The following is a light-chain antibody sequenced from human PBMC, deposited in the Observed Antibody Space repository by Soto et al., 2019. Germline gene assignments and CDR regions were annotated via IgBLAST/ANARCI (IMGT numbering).Light chain of an antibody. Sequence: AIQVTHSPSSLSASVGDRVTITCRTSQRIRSALGWYRQKPGNVPKLLIYAASTLQSGVPSRFSGSGSDRDFTPLISSLQPEDFATDYCQQANSFPITFGQGTRVEIK. CDR1: QRIRSA. CDR2: AAS. J-gene: IGKJ5*01. V-gene: IGKV1-6*01. CDR3: QQANSFPIT.